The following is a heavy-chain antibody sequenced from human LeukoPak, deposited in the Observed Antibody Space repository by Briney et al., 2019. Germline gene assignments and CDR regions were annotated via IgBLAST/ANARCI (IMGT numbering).Heavy chain of an antibody. V-gene: IGHV4-34*01. Sequence: SETLSLTCAVYGRSFSGYYWSWIRHPPGKGLEWIGEINHSGSTNYNPSLKSRVTISVNTSKNQFSLKLSSVTAADTAVYYCARDRWNDYWGQGTLVTVSS. CDR3: ARDRWNDY. CDR2: INHSGST. J-gene: IGHJ4*02. D-gene: IGHD4-23*01. CDR1: GRSFSGYY.